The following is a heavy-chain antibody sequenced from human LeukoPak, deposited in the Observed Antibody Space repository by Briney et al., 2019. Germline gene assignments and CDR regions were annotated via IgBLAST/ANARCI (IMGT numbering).Heavy chain of an antibody. D-gene: IGHD3-9*01. Sequence: GGSLRLSCAASGFTVSSNYMSWARQAPGKGLEWVSVIYSGGSTYYADSVKGRFTISRDNSKNTLYLQMNSLRAEDTAVYYCARGLRTGYYKYYFDYWGQGTLVTVSS. V-gene: IGHV3-66*01. CDR3: ARGLRTGYYKYYFDY. CDR1: GFTVSSNY. J-gene: IGHJ4*02. CDR2: IYSGGST.